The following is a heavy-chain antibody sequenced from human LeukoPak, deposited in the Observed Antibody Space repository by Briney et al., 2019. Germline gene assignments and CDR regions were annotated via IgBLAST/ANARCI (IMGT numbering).Heavy chain of an antibody. CDR3: ARDRVGATDYFDY. CDR1: GFTSSSYA. V-gene: IGHV3-30-3*01. CDR2: ISYDGSNK. Sequence: GGSRGPSGPVSGFTSSSYAMHWVRQAPGKGLEWVAVISYDGSNKYYADSVKGRFTISRDNSKNTLYLQMNSLRAEDTAVYYCARDRVGATDYFDYWGQGTLVTVSS. D-gene: IGHD1-26*01. J-gene: IGHJ4*02.